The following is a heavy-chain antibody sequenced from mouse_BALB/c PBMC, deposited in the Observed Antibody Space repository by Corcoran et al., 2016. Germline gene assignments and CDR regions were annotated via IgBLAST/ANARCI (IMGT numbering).Heavy chain of an antibody. CDR2: INPRSGGT. CDR3: ARWGITTCDY. Sequence: VLLQQSGPELVKPGASVKIPCKAFGYTFTDYNMDGVGQSHGKGLEWIGDINPRSGGTIYNQTLKGKATLTVVKLSSTAYMELRSLTSEDTAVYYCARWGITTCDYWGQGTTVTVSS. V-gene: IGHV1-18*01. D-gene: IGHD1-1*01. CDR1: GYTFTDYN. J-gene: IGHJ2*01.